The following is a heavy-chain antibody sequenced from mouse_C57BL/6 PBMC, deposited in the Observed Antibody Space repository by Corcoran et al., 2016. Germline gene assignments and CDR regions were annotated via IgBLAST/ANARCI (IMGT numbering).Heavy chain of an antibody. CDR1: GYTFTTYG. CDR3: ARPYGSPYYYAMDY. V-gene: IGHV9-3*01. CDR2: INTYSGVP. J-gene: IGHJ4*01. Sequence: QIQLVQSGPELKKPGETVKISCKASGYTFTTYGMSWVKQAPGKGLKWMGWINTYSGVPTYADDFKGRFAFSLETSASTAYLQINNLKNEDTATYFCARPYGSPYYYAMDYWGQGTSVTVSS. D-gene: IGHD1-1*01.